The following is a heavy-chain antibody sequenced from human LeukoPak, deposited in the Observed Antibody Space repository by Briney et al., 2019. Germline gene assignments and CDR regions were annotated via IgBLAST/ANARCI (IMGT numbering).Heavy chain of an antibody. CDR1: GFTFSSYS. D-gene: IGHD2-2*02. Sequence: GGSLRLSCAASGFTFSSYSMNWVRQAPGKGLEWVSYIGSGSRTTYYADSVKARFTISRDNAKNSLYLQMNSLRDEDTAVYYCAKDAAHTLYYYYYYGMDVWGQGTTVTVSS. V-gene: IGHV3-48*02. CDR2: IGSGSRTT. CDR3: AKDAAHTLYYYYYYGMDV. J-gene: IGHJ6*02.